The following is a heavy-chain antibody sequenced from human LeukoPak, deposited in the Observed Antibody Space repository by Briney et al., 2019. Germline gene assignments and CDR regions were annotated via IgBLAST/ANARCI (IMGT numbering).Heavy chain of an antibody. V-gene: IGHV4-61*09. CDR3: ARAPSYFVMANY. D-gene: IGHD3-10*02. CDR1: GGSISSGYYY. J-gene: IGHJ4*02. CDR2: IYTSGST. Sequence: SETLSLTCTVSGGSISSGYYYWSWIRQPAGKGLEWIGHIYTSGSTSYNPSLKTRFTMSVDTSKNQFSLKLSSVTAADTAVYYCARAPSYFVMANYWGQGTLVTVSS.